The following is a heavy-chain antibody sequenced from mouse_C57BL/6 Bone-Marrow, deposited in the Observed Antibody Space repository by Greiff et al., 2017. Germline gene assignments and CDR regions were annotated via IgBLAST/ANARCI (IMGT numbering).Heavy chain of an antibody. Sequence: EVKVVESGGGLVKPGGSLKLSCAASGFTFSSYAMSWVRQTPEKRLEWVATISDGGSYTYYPDNVKGRFTISRDNAKNNLYLQMSHLKSEDTAMYYCASTFYFDYWGKGTTLTVSS. CDR2: ISDGGSYT. V-gene: IGHV5-4*03. CDR1: GFTFSSYA. CDR3: ASTFYFDY. J-gene: IGHJ2*01.